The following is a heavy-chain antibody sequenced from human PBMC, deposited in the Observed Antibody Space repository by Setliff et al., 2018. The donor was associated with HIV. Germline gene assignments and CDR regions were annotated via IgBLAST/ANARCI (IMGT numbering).Heavy chain of an antibody. Sequence: SETLSLTCAVYGGSFSGYCWSWIRQPPGKGLEWIGEIQHSGRINYNPSLRSRVTTSVDTSKNQFSLRLRSVTAADTAVYYCARVSSTYWYSIFRNYYYHMDVWGKGTTVNVSS. CDR3: ARVSSTYWYSIFRNYYYHMDV. J-gene: IGHJ6*03. CDR2: IQHSGRI. CDR1: GGSFSGYC. D-gene: IGHD2-8*02. V-gene: IGHV4-34*01.